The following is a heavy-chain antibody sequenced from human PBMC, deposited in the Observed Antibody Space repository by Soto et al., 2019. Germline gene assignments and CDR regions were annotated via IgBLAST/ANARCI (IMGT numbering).Heavy chain of an antibody. CDR3: AKNGQPPYYYYGMDV. CDR1: GYTFTRYG. D-gene: IGHD2-8*01. V-gene: IGHV1-18*01. J-gene: IGHJ6*02. CDR2: ISVYNGDT. Sequence: GASVKVSCKASGYTFTRYGISWVRQAPGQGLEWMGLISVYNGDTIYAQKFQGRVTMTVDTSTTTAFMELTSLISDDRAVYYCAKNGQPPYYYYGMDVWGQGTTVTV.